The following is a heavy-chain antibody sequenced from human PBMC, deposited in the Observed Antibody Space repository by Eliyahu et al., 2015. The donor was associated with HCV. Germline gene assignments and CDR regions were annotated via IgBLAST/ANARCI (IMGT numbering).Heavy chain of an antibody. J-gene: IGHJ6*03. V-gene: IGHV3-72*01. CDR1: GFTFSDHF. D-gene: IGHD4-11*01. Sequence: EVQLLESGGGLVQPGGSLRLSCAASGFTFSDHFMDWVRQAPGKGLXXVGRNRNXANTYTTEYAASVKGRFIISRDESKNSLYLQMNSLKIEDTAVYYCAREIPRNTVTTGLYYYFMDVWGKGTTVAVSS. CDR3: AREIPRNTVTTGLYYYFMDV. CDR2: NRNXANTYTT.